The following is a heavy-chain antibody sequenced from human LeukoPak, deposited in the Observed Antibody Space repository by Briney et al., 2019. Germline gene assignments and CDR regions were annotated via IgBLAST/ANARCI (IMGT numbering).Heavy chain of an antibody. CDR2: INTDGNST. Sequence: GGSLRLSCAASGFTFSSYWMHWVRQAPGKGLVWVSSINTDGNSTSYADSVKGRFTISRDNAKNSLYLQMNSLRAEDTAVYYCAELGITMIGGVWGKGTTVTISS. CDR3: AELGITMIGGV. J-gene: IGHJ6*04. D-gene: IGHD3-10*02. V-gene: IGHV3-74*01. CDR1: GFTFSSYW.